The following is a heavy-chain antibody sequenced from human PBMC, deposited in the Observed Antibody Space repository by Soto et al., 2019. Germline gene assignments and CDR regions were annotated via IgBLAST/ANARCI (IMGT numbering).Heavy chain of an antibody. Sequence: EVQLLESGGGLVRPGESLRLSCTTSGFTFNNYAMNWVRQAPGKGLEWVSFISGSGGSAYYADSVKGRFTISRDNSRNTLYLQMNSLRAEDTAIYSCVREGGGRYSPGSFDLWGRGTKVTVSS. CDR2: ISGSGGSA. CDR3: VREGGGRYSPGSFDL. D-gene: IGHD6-19*01. J-gene: IGHJ3*01. CDR1: GFTFNNYA. V-gene: IGHV3-23*01.